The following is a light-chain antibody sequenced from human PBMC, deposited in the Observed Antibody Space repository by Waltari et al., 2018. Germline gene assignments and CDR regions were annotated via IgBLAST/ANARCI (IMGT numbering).Light chain of an antibody. Sequence: EIVLTQSPATLSLSPGARATLSCRASQNIINFLAWYQQKPGQAPRLLIFDASKRATGSPARFSGSGSGTDFTLTISSLEPEDFAVYYCHQRRNWPGTFGQGTKVEIK. CDR2: DAS. V-gene: IGKV3-11*01. CDR1: QNIINF. J-gene: IGKJ1*01. CDR3: HQRRNWPGT.